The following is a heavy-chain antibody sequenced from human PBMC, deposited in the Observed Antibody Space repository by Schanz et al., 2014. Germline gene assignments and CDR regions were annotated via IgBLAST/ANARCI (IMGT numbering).Heavy chain of an antibody. CDR2: ISSKGDMT. CDR3: ARDNRYYLFDY. V-gene: IGHV3-64*01. J-gene: IGHJ4*02. CDR1: GFTFSTHA. Sequence: EMPLLESGGGLIQPGGSLRLSCAASGFTFSTHAMSWARQAPGKVLEYVSSISSKGDMTFYGNSVKGRFTISRDNSKNTLYLQLGSLSAEDTAVYFCARDNRYYLFDYWGQGALVTVSS. D-gene: IGHD3-16*02.